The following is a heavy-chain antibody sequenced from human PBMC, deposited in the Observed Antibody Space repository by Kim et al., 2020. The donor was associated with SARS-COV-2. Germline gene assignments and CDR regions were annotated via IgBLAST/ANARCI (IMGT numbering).Heavy chain of an antibody. Sequence: GGSLRLSCAASGFTFSNAWMSWVRQAPGKGLEWVGRIKSKTDGGTTDYAAPVKGRFTISRDDSKNTLYLQMNSLKTEDTAVYYCTTDGYDILTPPEELGYWGQGTLVTVSS. CDR3: TTDGYDILTPPEELGY. V-gene: IGHV3-15*01. CDR2: IKSKTDGGTT. J-gene: IGHJ4*02. CDR1: GFTFSNAW. D-gene: IGHD3-9*01.